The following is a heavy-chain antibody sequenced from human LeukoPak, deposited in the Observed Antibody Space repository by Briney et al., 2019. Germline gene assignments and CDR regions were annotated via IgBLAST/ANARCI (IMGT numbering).Heavy chain of an antibody. J-gene: IGHJ4*02. D-gene: IGHD5-24*01. V-gene: IGHV3-30*14. CDR2: ISYDGINK. CDR1: GFSFSGYA. Sequence: GGSLRLSCTASGFSFSGYALHWVRQAPGKGLEWVTLISYDGINKNYADSVMGRFSISRDNSKPTLYLQMSSLRVEDTAVYYCATGGRSGMAFDFWGQGTLVTVSS. CDR3: ATGGRSGMAFDF.